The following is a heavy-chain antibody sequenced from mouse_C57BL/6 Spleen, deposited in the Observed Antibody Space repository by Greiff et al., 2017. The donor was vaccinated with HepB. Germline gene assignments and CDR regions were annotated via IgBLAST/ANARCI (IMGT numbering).Heavy chain of an antibody. D-gene: IGHD1-1*01. CDR1: GYAFSSSW. CDR2: IYPGDGDT. Sequence: VQLQQSGPELVKPGASVKISCTASGYAFSSSWMNWVKQRPGKGLEWIGRIYPGDGDTNYNGTFKGKATLTADKSSSTAYMQLSSLTSEDSAVYFCASDYGPWFAYWGQGTLVTVSA. CDR3: ASDYGPWFAY. J-gene: IGHJ3*01. V-gene: IGHV1-82*01.